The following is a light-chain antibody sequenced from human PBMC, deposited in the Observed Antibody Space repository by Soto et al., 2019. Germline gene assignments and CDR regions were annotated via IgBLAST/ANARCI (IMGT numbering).Light chain of an antibody. J-gene: IGKJ4*01. CDR3: QQYNTIPLT. Sequence: DIQMTQSPSTLSASVGDRVTITCRASQSIRNWLAWYQQKPGKAPKVLIYDVSSLESGVPSRFSGNRSGTEFTLTISSLQPDDFASYYCQQYNTIPLTSGGGTKVDIK. CDR2: DVS. CDR1: QSIRNW. V-gene: IGKV1-5*01.